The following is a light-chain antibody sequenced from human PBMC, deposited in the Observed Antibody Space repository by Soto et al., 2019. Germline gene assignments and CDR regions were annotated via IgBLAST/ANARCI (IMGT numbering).Light chain of an antibody. CDR2: DAT. CDR3: QQSYNTPT. J-gene: IGKJ4*01. V-gene: IGKV1-39*01. CDR1: QSIRNH. Sequence: DIQMTQSPSSLSASVGDRVTITCRASQSIRNHLNWYQQKPGKAPKVLIYDATNLQSGVPSRFSGSGSGTDFTLTISSLQPEDFATYYCQQSYNTPTFGGGTKVEI.